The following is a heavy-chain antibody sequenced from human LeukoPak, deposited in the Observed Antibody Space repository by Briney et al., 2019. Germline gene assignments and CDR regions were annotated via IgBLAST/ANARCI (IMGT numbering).Heavy chain of an antibody. J-gene: IGHJ6*03. V-gene: IGHV3-7*04. CDR3: ARARGSSWLYYYYMDV. CDR2: IKQDGSEK. CDR1: GFTFSSYW. Sequence: PGGSLRLSCAASGFTFSSYWMSWVRQAPGKGLEWVANIKQDGSEKYYVDSVKGRFTISRDNAKNSLYLQMNSLRAEDTAVYYCARARGSSWLYYYYMDVWGKGTTVTISS. D-gene: IGHD6-13*01.